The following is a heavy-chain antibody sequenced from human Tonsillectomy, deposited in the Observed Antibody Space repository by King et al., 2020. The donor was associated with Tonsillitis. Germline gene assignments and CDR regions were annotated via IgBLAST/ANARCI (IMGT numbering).Heavy chain of an antibody. J-gene: IGHJ5*02. CDR1: GFSLSNTRMG. CDR2: IFSNDEK. CDR3: ARLVLSGYCSGGTGSPTGFAP. V-gene: IGHV2-26*01. Sequence: TLKESGPVLVKPTETLTLTCTVSGFSLSNTRMGVSWIRQPPGKALEWLAHIFSNDEKSYSTSLKSRLTISRDTSKSQVVLTMTNMDPVDTATYYCARLVLSGYCSGGTGSPTGFAPGGQGTLAPVPS. D-gene: IGHD2-15*01.